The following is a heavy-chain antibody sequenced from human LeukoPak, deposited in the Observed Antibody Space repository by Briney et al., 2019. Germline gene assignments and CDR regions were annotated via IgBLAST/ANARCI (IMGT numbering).Heavy chain of an antibody. V-gene: IGHV1-69*04. J-gene: IGHJ4*02. Sequence: GASVKVSYKASGGTFSSYAISWVRQAPGQGLEWMGRIIPILGIANYAQKFQGRVTITADKSTSTAYMELSSLRSEDTAVYYCARDVGLAGPFDYWGQGTLVTVSS. CDR1: GGTFSSYA. D-gene: IGHD3/OR15-3a*01. CDR3: ARDVGLAGPFDY. CDR2: IIPILGIA.